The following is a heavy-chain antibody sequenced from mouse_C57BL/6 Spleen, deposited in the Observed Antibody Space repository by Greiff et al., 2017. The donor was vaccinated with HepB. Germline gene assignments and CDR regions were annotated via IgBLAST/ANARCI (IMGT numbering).Heavy chain of an antibody. CDR2: INPSNGGT. V-gene: IGHV1-53*01. D-gene: IGHD1-1*01. J-gene: IGHJ4*01. CDR3: ARNRDYYGSSYGAMDY. CDR1: GYTFTSYW. Sequence: QVQLKESGTELVKPGASVKLSCKASGYTFTSYWMHWVKQRPVQGLEWIGNINPSNGGTNYNEKFKSKATLTVDKSSSTAYMQLSSLTSEDSAVYYCARNRDYYGSSYGAMDYWGQGTSVTVSS.